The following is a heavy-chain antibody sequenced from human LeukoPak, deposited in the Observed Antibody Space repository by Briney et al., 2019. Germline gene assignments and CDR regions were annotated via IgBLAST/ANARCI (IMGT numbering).Heavy chain of an antibody. V-gene: IGHV4-39*01. CDR3: ARGSYTSTYSFDY. CDR1: GGSISNSNSY. D-gene: IGHD6-13*01. Sequence: SETLSLTCTVSGGSISNSNSYWGWIRQSPGKGLEWIGSIYYSGSTYYNPSLKSRVTISVDTSKNQFSLKLSSVTAADTAVYYCARGSYTSTYSFDYWGQGTLVTVSS. CDR2: IYYSGST. J-gene: IGHJ4*02.